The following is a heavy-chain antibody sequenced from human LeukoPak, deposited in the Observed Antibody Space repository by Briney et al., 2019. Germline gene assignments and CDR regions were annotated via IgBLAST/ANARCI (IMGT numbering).Heavy chain of an antibody. Sequence: ASVKVSCKASGYTFTGYYMHWMRQAPGQGLEWMGWINPKRGDTNYAQKFQGRVTMTRDTSISTAYMELSRLTSDDTAVYYCANRNGGNLPFWDYWGQGTLVIVSS. CDR2: INPKRGDT. CDR3: ANRNGGNLPFWDY. CDR1: GYTFTGYY. V-gene: IGHV1-2*02. J-gene: IGHJ4*02. D-gene: IGHD5-24*01.